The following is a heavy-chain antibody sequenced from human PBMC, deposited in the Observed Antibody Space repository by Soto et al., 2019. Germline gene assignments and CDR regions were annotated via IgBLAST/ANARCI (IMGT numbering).Heavy chain of an antibody. V-gene: IGHV4-34*01. Sequence: SETLSLTCAVYGGSFSGYYWSWIRQPPGKGLEWIGEINHSGSTNYNPSLKSRVTISVDTSKNQFSLKLSSVTAADTAVYYCARAGVVVVAPTRWFDPWGQGTPVTVSS. CDR1: GGSFSGYY. CDR3: ARAGVVVVAPTRWFDP. J-gene: IGHJ5*02. CDR2: INHSGST. D-gene: IGHD2-15*01.